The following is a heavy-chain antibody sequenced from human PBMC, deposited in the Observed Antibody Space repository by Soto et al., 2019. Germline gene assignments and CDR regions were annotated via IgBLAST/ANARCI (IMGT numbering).Heavy chain of an antibody. CDR3: AGSHYVLGAFDV. D-gene: IGHD3-10*02. CDR1: GASISSGDYY. J-gene: IGHJ3*01. Sequence: QVQLQESGPGLVKPSETLSLTCTVSGASISSGDYYWSWIRQSPGKGLQWNGYIFHSGETYYTPSLESRLSISMAAAKNQFSLNLNSVTAADTAVYFCAGSHYVLGAFDVGGPGTVVTVSS. CDR2: IFHSGET. V-gene: IGHV4-30-4*08.